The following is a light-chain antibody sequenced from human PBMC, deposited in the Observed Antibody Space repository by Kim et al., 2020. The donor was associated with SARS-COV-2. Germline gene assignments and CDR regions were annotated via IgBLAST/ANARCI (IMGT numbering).Light chain of an antibody. V-gene: IGLV1-44*01. Sequence: GQRVTLSCSGGSSNIGRNTVNWYQQVPGTAPKLLIYVNFQRPSGVADRFSGSKSGTSASLAISGLQSEDEADYFCAAWDDNVNGPVFGGGTQLTVL. CDR3: AAWDDNVNGPV. CDR1: SSNIGRNT. J-gene: IGLJ7*01. CDR2: VNF.